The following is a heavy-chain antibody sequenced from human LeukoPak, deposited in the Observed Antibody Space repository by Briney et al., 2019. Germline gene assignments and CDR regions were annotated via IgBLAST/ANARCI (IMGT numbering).Heavy chain of an antibody. CDR3: ATTRIRLDAFDI. CDR2: IYYSGST. J-gene: IGHJ3*02. Sequence: PGGSLRLSCAASEFTFSSYTMNWIRQPPGKGLEWIGYIYYSGSTNYNPSLKSRVTISVDTSKNQFSLKLSSVTAADTAVYYCATTRIRLDAFDIWGQGTMVTVSS. V-gene: IGHV4-59*08. D-gene: IGHD6-6*01. CDR1: EFTFSSYT.